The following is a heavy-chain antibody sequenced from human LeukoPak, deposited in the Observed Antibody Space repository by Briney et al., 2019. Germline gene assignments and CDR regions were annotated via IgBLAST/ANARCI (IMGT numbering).Heavy chain of an antibody. D-gene: IGHD3-22*01. CDR3: ARDPYYDSSGYYSNWFDP. V-gene: IGHV3-30-3*01. CDR2: ISYDGSNK. CDR1: GFTFSSYA. J-gene: IGHJ5*02. Sequence: GRSLRLSCAASGFTFSSYAMHWVRQAPGKGLEWVAVISYDGSNKYYADSVKGRFTISRDNSKNTLYLQTNSLRAEDTAVYYCARDPYYDSSGYYSNWFDPWGQGTLVTVSS.